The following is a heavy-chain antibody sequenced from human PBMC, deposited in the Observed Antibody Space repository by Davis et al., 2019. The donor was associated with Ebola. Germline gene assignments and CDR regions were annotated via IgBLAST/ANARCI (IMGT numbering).Heavy chain of an antibody. CDR3: ARGVDYGEQFDY. J-gene: IGHJ4*02. V-gene: IGHV1-18*01. CDR2: ISAYSVNT. Sequence: AASVKVSCKASGYTFTSHAISWVRQAPGQGLEWMGWISAYSVNTNYAQKLQGRVTMTTDTSTSTAYMELRSLRSDDTAVYYCARGVDYGEQFDYWGQGTLVTVSS. CDR1: GYTFTSHA. D-gene: IGHD4-17*01.